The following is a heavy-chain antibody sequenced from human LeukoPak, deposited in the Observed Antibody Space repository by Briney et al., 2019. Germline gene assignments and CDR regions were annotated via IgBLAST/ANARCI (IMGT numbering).Heavy chain of an antibody. V-gene: IGHV4-59*01. D-gene: IGHD1/OR15-1a*01. CDR1: GGSISSYY. CDR3: AKNKRGSKDAFDI. CDR2: IYYSGST. Sequence: SETLSLTCTVSGGSISSYYWSWLRQPPGKGLEWIGYIYYSGSTNYNPSLKSRVTISVDTSKNQFSLKLSSVTAADTALYYCAKNKRGSKDAFDIWGQGTMVTVSS. J-gene: IGHJ3*02.